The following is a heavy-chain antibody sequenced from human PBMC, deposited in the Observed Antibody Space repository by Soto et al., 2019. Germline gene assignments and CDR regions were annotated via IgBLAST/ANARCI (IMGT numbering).Heavy chain of an antibody. D-gene: IGHD2-2*01. J-gene: IGHJ6*03. CDR1: GGTFSSYT. CDR3: ATWVRPAAGTYYYYMDV. V-gene: IGHV1-69*02. CDR2: IIPILGIA. Sequence: SVKVSCKASGGTFSSYTISWVRQAPGQGLEWMGRIIPILGIANYAQKFQGRVTITADKSTSTAYMELSSLRSEDTAVYYCATWVRPAAGTYYYYMDVWGKGTTVTVSS.